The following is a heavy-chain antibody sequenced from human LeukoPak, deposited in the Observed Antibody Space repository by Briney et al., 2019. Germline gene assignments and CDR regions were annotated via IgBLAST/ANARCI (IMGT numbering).Heavy chain of an antibody. V-gene: IGHV1-69*06. J-gene: IGHJ4*02. CDR2: IIPIFGTA. CDR3: AANTPGYSYGLGY. Sequence: GASVKVSCKASGGTFSSYAISWVRQAPGQGLEWMGGIIPIFGTANYAQKFHGRVTITADKSTSTAYMELSSLRSEDTAVYYCAANTPGYSYGLGYWGQGTLVTVSP. D-gene: IGHD5-18*01. CDR1: GGTFSSYA.